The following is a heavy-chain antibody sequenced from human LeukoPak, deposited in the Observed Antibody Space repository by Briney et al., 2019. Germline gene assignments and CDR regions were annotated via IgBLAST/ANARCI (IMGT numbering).Heavy chain of an antibody. CDR2: INHSGST. J-gene: IGHJ6*02. Sequence: PSETLSLTCAVYGGSFSGYYWSWFRQPPGKGLEWIGEINHSGSTNYNPSLKSRVTISVHTPKNPFSPKLSSVTAADTAVYYCARVRVIYYGSGSHYGMDVWGQGTTVTVSS. V-gene: IGHV4-34*01. D-gene: IGHD3-10*01. CDR1: GGSFSGYY. CDR3: ARVRVIYYGSGSHYGMDV.